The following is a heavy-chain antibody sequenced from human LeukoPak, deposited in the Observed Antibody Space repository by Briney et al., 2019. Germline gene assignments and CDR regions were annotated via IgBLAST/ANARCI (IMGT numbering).Heavy chain of an antibody. J-gene: IGHJ6*03. V-gene: IGHV4-59*01. Sequence: SETLSLTCTVSGASISGYYSSWIRQPPGKGPEWIGYIYYSVSTNYNPSLKSRVTISVDTSQNQFSLKLNSVTAADTAVYYGARVPRPYYYYMDVWGKGTTVTVSS. CDR3: ARVPRPYYYYMDV. CDR2: IYYSVST. CDR1: GASISGYY.